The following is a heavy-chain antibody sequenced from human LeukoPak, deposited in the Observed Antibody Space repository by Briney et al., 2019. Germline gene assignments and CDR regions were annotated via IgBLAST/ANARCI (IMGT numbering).Heavy chain of an antibody. V-gene: IGHV3-23*01. CDR3: ARASPLAAAYDY. J-gene: IGHJ4*02. CDR2: ISGSGGST. CDR1: GFTFSSYG. D-gene: IGHD6-13*01. Sequence: GGSLRLSCAASGFTFSSYGMTWVRQTPGKGLEWVSTISGSGGSTYYADSVKGRFTISRDNAKNSLYLQMNSLRAEDTAVYYCARASPLAAAYDYWGQGTLVTVSS.